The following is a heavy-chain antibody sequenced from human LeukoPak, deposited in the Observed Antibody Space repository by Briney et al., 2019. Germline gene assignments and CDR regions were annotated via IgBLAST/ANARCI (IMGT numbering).Heavy chain of an antibody. D-gene: IGHD6-19*01. CDR1: GFTVSSNY. J-gene: IGHJ4*02. V-gene: IGHV3-30*02. CDR3: AKDGIAVAGTLPDY. CDR2: IRYDGSNK. Sequence: GGSLRLSCAASGFTVSSNYMSWVRQAPGKGLEWVAFIRYDGSNKYYADSVKGRFTISSDNSKNTLYLQMNSLRAEDMAVYYCAKDGIAVAGTLPDYWGQGTLVTVSS.